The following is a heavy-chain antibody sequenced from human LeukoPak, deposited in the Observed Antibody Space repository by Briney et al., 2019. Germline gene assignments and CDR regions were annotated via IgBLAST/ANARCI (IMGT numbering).Heavy chain of an antibody. CDR3: ARGSSSWYGGLDY. D-gene: IGHD6-13*01. V-gene: IGHV1-69*01. CDR1: GGTFSSYA. Sequence: SVKVSCKASGGTFSSYAISWVRQAPGQGLEWMGGIIPIFGTANYAQKFQGRVTITADESTSTAYMELSSLRSEDTVVYYCARGSSSWYGGLDYWGQGTLVTVSS. CDR2: IIPIFGTA. J-gene: IGHJ4*02.